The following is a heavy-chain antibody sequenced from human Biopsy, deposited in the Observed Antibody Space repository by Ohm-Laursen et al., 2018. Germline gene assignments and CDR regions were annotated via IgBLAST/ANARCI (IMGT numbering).Heavy chain of an antibody. CDR2: INPNTGAT. J-gene: IGHJ6*02. Sequence: ASVKVSCKASGYTLTGYAMHWVRQAPGEGLEWIGLINPNTGATTYAQKFQGRVTMTRDTSISIAYMELSRLRSDDTAVYYCSRDFRAGSGFLRSNNHYCGMDVWGPGTRVTVSS. V-gene: IGHV1-2*02. CDR3: SRDFRAGSGFLRSNNHYCGMDV. D-gene: IGHD5-24*01. CDR1: GYTLTGYA.